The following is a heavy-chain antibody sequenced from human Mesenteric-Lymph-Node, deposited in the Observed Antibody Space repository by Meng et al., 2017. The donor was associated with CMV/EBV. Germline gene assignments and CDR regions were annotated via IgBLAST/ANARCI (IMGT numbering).Heavy chain of an antibody. D-gene: IGHD1-26*01. J-gene: IGHJ4*02. CDR3: AKNPRSGSYPYYFDY. V-gene: IGHV3-23*01. Sequence: GGSLKISCAASGFTVSSYAMSWVRQAPGKGLEWVSAISGSGGSTYYADSVKGRFTISRDNSKNTLYLQMNSLRAEDTAVYYCAKNPRSGSYPYYFDYWGQGTLVTVSS. CDR1: GFTVSSYA. CDR2: ISGSGGST.